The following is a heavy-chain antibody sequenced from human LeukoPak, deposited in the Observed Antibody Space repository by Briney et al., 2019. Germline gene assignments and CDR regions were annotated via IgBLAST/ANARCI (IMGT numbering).Heavy chain of an antibody. Sequence: ASVKVSCKASGGTFSSYAISWVRQAPGQGLEWMGGIIPIFGTANYAQKFQGRVTTTTDESTSTAYMELSSLRSEDTAVYYCARSVDTAMVDYYYYYMDVWGKGTTVTVSS. CDR3: ARSVDTAMVDYYYYYMDV. D-gene: IGHD5-18*01. J-gene: IGHJ6*03. CDR1: GGTFSSYA. CDR2: IIPIFGTA. V-gene: IGHV1-69*05.